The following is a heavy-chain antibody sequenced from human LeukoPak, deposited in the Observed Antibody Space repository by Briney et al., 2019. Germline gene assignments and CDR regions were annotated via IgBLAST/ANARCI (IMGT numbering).Heavy chain of an antibody. J-gene: IGHJ6*02. CDR3: AREGDSSSWPYYYYYYGMDV. CDR2: INSDGSST. D-gene: IGHD6-13*01. CDR1: GFTFSSYW. V-gene: IGHV3-74*01. Sequence: PGGSLRLSCAASGFTFSSYWMHWVRQAPGKGLVWVSRINSDGSSTSYADSVKGRFTISRDNAKNTLYLQMNSLRAEDTAVYYCAREGDSSSWPYYYYYYGMDVWGQGTTVTVSS.